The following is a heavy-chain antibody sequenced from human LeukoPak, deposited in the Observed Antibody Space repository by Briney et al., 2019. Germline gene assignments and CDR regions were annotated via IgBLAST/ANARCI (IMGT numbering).Heavy chain of an antibody. CDR1: GFTFSSYW. V-gene: IGHV3-7*01. J-gene: IGHJ4*02. CDR3: ASDYDILTGPEYYFDY. Sequence: GGSLRLSCAASGFTFSSYWMSWVRQAPGKGLEWVANIKQDGSEKYYVDSVKGRFTISRDNAKNSLYLQMNSLRAEDTAVYYCASDYDILTGPEYYFDYWGQGTLVTVSS. D-gene: IGHD3-9*01. CDR2: IKQDGSEK.